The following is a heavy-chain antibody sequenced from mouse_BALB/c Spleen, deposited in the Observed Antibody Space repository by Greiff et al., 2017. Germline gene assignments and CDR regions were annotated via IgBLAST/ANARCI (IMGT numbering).Heavy chain of an antibody. CDR3: ARFRDYDRPWFAY. D-gene: IGHD2-4*01. V-gene: IGHV3-2*02. CDR1: GYSITSDYA. CDR2: ISYSGST. J-gene: IGHJ3*01. Sequence: EVQRVESGPGLVKPSQSLSLTCTVTGYSITSDYAWNWIRQFPGNKLEWMGYISYSGSTSYNPSLKSRISITRDTSKNQFFLQLNSVTTEDTATYYCARFRDYDRPWFAYWGQGTLVTVSA.